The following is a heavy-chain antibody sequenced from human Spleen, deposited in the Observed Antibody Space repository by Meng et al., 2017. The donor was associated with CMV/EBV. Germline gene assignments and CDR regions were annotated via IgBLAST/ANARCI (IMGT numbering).Heavy chain of an antibody. CDR2: IYPGDSDT. CDR3: ARTDSSGYHPFDY. D-gene: IGHD3-22*01. J-gene: IGHJ4*02. CDR1: GYSFTSYW. V-gene: IGHV5-51*01. Sequence: KVSCKGSGYSFTSYWIGWVRQMPGKGLEWMGIIYPGDSDTRYSPSFQGQVTISADKSISTAYLRWSSLKASDTAMYYCARTDSSGYHPFDYWGQGTLVTVSS.